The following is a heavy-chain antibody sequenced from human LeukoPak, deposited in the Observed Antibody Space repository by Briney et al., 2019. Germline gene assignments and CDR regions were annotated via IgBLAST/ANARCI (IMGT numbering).Heavy chain of an antibody. V-gene: IGHV3-20*04. J-gene: IGHJ4*02. D-gene: IGHD2-15*01. CDR1: GFTFDDYG. CDR3: ARDAYCCSGGSCYLDY. CDR2: INWNGGST. Sequence: PGGSLRLSCAASGFTFDDYGMSWVRQAPGKGLEWVSGINWNGGSTGYADSVKGRFTISRDNAKNSLYLQMNSLRAEDTALYYCARDAYCCSGGSCYLDYWGQGTLVTVSS.